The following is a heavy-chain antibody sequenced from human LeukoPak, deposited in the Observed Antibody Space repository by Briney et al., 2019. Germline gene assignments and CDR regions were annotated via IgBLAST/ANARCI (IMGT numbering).Heavy chain of an antibody. Sequence: ASVKVSCKASGGTFSSYAISWVRQAPGQGLEWMGGIIPILGIANYAQKFQGRVTITADKSTSTAYMELSSLRSEDTAVYYCARAGVVTDAEYFQHWGQGTLVTVSS. CDR3: ARAGVVTDAEYFQH. J-gene: IGHJ1*01. V-gene: IGHV1-69*10. CDR2: IIPILGIA. D-gene: IGHD2-21*02. CDR1: GGTFSSYA.